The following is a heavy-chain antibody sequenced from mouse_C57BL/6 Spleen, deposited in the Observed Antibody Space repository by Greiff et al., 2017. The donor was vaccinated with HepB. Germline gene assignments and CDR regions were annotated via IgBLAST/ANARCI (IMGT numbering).Heavy chain of an antibody. D-gene: IGHD2-4*01. V-gene: IGHV1-4*01. Sequence: QVQLQQSGAELARPGASVKMSCKASGYTFTSYTMHWVKQRPGQGLEWIGYINPSSGYTKYNQKFKDKATLTADKATSTAYMQLNSLTSEDSAVYYCARVYYDPYAMDYWGQGTSVTVSS. J-gene: IGHJ4*01. CDR2: INPSSGYT. CDR3: ARVYYDPYAMDY. CDR1: GYTFTSYT.